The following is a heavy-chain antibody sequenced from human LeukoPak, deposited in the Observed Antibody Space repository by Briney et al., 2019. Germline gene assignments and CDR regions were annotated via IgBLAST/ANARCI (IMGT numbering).Heavy chain of an antibody. Sequence: GGSLRLSCAASGFTFDDYAMHWVRQAPGKGLEWVSLISWDGGSTYYADSVKGRFSISRDNSKNSLYLQLNSLRAEVPALYYCAKGFNYDPYYYMDVWGKGTTVTVSS. CDR1: GFTFDDYA. D-gene: IGHD3-3*01. CDR2: ISWDGGST. CDR3: AKGFNYDPYYYMDV. V-gene: IGHV3-43D*04. J-gene: IGHJ6*03.